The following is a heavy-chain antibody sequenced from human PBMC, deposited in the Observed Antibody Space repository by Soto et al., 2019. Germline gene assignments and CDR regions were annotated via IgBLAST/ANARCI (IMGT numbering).Heavy chain of an antibody. CDR1: GFTFSSYG. CDR2: ISYDGSNK. V-gene: IGHV3-30*18. D-gene: IGHD6-13*01. J-gene: IGHJ6*02. CDR3: AKDLEQLVPQDV. Sequence: GGSLRLSCAASGFTFSSYGMHWVRQAPGKGLEWVAVISYDGSNKYYADSVKGRFTISRDNSKNTLYLQMNSLRAEDTAVYYCAKDLEQLVPQDVRGQGTTVTVSS.